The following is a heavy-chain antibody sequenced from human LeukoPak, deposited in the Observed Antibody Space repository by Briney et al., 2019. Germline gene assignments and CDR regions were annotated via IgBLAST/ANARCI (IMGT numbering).Heavy chain of an antibody. CDR1: GFTFNNYN. D-gene: IGHD5-12*01. Sequence: GSLRLSCAASGFTFNNYNMNWVRPAPGQGLEGVSYISSSGTSMYYADSVKGRFTISRDSANNSLYLQMNSLRVEDTAVYYCARAYSGSRNAFDLWGQGTMVAVSS. J-gene: IGHJ3*01. CDR3: ARAYSGSRNAFDL. V-gene: IGHV3-48*01. CDR2: ISSSGTSM.